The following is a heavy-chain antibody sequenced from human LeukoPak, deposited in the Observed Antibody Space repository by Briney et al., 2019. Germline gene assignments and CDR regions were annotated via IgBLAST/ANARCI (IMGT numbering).Heavy chain of an antibody. CDR1: GFTFNNYY. CDR3: ARERYCSGGGCYRGYAFHI. D-gene: IGHD2-15*01. V-gene: IGHV3-7*01. J-gene: IGHJ3*02. Sequence: PGGSLRLSCAVSGFTFNNYYMTWVRQAPGKGLEWVAGINEDGSETYYVDSVKGRFTISRDNAKNSLFLQMSSLRAEDTAVYYCARERYCSGGGCYRGYAFHIWGQGTMVTVSS. CDR2: INEDGSET.